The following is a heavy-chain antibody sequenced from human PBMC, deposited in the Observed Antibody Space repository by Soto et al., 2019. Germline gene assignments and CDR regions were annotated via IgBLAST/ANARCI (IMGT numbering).Heavy chain of an antibody. J-gene: IGHJ6*03. CDR1: GYTVTELS. CDR2: FDPEDGET. Sequence: GSSVKVSCKVSGYTVTELSMHWVRQASGEGREWMRGFDPEDGETIYAQKFQGRVTMTEDTSTDTAYMELSSLRSEDTAVYYCARGPEQWLGRYYYYYMDVWGKGTTVTVSS. V-gene: IGHV1-24*01. CDR3: ARGPEQWLGRYYYYYMDV. D-gene: IGHD6-19*01.